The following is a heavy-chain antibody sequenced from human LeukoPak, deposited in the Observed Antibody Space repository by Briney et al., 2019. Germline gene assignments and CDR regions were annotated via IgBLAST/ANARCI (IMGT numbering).Heavy chain of an antibody. Sequence: PSETLSLTRTVSSGSISSSNYYWSWIRQPAGKGLEWIGRISTIGITNYNPSLNSRVTISIDTSKNQFSLKLSSVTAADTAVYYCARDGCGGSCFHYYYYYMDVWGKGTTVTISS. D-gene: IGHD2-15*01. V-gene: IGHV4-61*02. CDR3: ARDGCGGSCFHYYYYYMDV. CDR1: SGSISSSNYY. CDR2: ISTIGIT. J-gene: IGHJ6*03.